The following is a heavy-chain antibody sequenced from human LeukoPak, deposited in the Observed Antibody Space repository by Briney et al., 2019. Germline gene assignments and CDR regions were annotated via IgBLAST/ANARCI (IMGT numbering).Heavy chain of an antibody. J-gene: IGHJ4*02. CDR1: GGTFISYA. CDR2: IIPIFGTA. V-gene: IGHV1-69*13. Sequence: SVKVSCKASGGTFISYAISWVRQAPGQGLEWMGGIIPIFGTANYAQKFQGRVTITADESTSTAYMELSSLRSEDTAVYYCASMSSGLFRFDYWGQGTLVTVSS. CDR3: ASMSSGLFRFDY. D-gene: IGHD3-22*01.